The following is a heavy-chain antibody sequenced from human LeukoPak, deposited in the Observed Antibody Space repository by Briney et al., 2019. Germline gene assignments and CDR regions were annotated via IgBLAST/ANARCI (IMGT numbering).Heavy chain of an antibody. CDR2: INGSGGNP. CDR1: GFTFSSYA. J-gene: IGHJ4*02. CDR3: AKDQYGGNPQYYFDY. D-gene: IGHD4-23*01. V-gene: IGHV3-23*01. Sequence: GGSLRLSCAASGFTFSSYARRWVRQAPGKGLDWVYTINGSGGNPSYEASVKGRFTISRDNSKNTLYLQMNSMRAEDTTVYYCAKDQYGGNPQYYFDYWGQGTLVTVSS.